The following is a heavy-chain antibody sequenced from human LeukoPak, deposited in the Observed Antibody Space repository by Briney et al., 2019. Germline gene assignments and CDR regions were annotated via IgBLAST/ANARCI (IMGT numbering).Heavy chain of an antibody. V-gene: IGHV1-18*01. D-gene: IGHD6-13*01. Sequence: ASVKVSCKASGYTFTSYGISWVRQAPGQGLEWMGWISAYNGNTNYAQKLQGRVTMTTDTSTSTAYMELRSLRSDDTAVYYCARVQQLKSYYYFDYWGQGTLVTVSS. CDR2: ISAYNGNT. CDR3: ARVQQLKSYYYFDY. J-gene: IGHJ4*02. CDR1: GYTFTSYG.